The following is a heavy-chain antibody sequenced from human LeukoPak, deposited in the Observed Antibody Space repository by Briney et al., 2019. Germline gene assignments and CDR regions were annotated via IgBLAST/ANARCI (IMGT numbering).Heavy chain of an antibody. V-gene: IGHV1-24*01. CDR1: GYTLTELS. Sequence: ASVKVSCKVSGYTLTELSMHWVRQAPGKGLEWMGGFDPEDGETIYAQKFKGRVTMTEDTSTDTAYMELTSLRSEDTAVYYCTIYYYDSSYFDYWGQGTLVTVSS. D-gene: IGHD3-22*01. J-gene: IGHJ4*02. CDR2: FDPEDGET. CDR3: TIYYYDSSYFDY.